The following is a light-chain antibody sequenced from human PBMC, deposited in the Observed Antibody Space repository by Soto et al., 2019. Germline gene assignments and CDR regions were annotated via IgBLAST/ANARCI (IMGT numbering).Light chain of an antibody. J-gene: IGLJ1*01. V-gene: IGLV3-21*02. CDR2: DDS. Sequence: SYELTQPPSVSVAPGQTARITCGGNNIGSETVHWYHQKPGQAPVLVIFDDSDLPSGIPERFSGSNSGNMATLTISRVEAGDEADYYCQVWHISSDHYVFGPGTQLTVL. CDR3: QVWHISSDHYV. CDR1: NIGSET.